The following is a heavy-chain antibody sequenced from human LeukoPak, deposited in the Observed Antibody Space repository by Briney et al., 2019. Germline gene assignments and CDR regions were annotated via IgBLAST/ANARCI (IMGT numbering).Heavy chain of an antibody. CDR1: GGSFSGYY. CDR3: GRSSSWYGPNWFDP. D-gene: IGHD6-13*01. V-gene: IGHV4-34*01. J-gene: IGHJ5*02. CDR2: INHSGST. Sequence: SETLSLTCAVYGGSFSGYYWSWIRQPPGKGLEWIGEINHSGSTNYNPSLKSRVTISVDTSKNQFSLKLSSVTAADTAVYYCGRSSSWYGPNWFDPWGQGTLVTVSS.